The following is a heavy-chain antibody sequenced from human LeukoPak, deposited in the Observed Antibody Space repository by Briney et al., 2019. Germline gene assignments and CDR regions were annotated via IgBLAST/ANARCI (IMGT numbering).Heavy chain of an antibody. V-gene: IGHV4-4*02. J-gene: IGHJ4*02. Sequence: SGTLSLTCAVSGGSISSSNWWSWVRQPPGKGLEWIGEIYHSGSTNYNPSLKSRVTISVDKSKNQFSLKLSSVTAADTAVYYCARAVAYYDSSGYGYWGQGTLVTVSS. CDR2: IYHSGST. CDR1: GGSISSSNW. CDR3: ARAVAYYDSSGYGY. D-gene: IGHD3-22*01.